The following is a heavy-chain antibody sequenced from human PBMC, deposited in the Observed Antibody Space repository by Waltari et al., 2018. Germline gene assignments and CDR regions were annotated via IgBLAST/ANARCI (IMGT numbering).Heavy chain of an antibody. D-gene: IGHD2-8*01. J-gene: IGHJ4*02. CDR1: GGSISRPRYN. CDR3: AGPGRVGVGSLRGLDY. V-gene: IGHV4-39*01. CDR2: FSYDPTT. Sequence: HLQLQDSGPGLVKPSETLSLTCSVSGGSISRPRYNWGWTRPPPVKGLEWIGSFSYDPTTNYNPSLKIRITISVDTSKNQFSLQLRSVTAADTTIYSCAGPGRVGVGSLRGLDYWGQGTLVTVAS.